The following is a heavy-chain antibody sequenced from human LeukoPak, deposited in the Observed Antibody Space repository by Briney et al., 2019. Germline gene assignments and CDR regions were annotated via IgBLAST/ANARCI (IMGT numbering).Heavy chain of an antibody. J-gene: IGHJ5*02. CDR1: GYTFTSYG. D-gene: IGHD4-11*01. V-gene: IGHV1-18*01. CDR2: ISAYNGNT. Sequence: ASVKVSCKASGYTFTSYGISWVGQAPGQGLEWMGWISAYNGNTNYAQKLQGRVTMTTDTSTSTAYMELRSLRSDDTAVYYCARDRTTVTTFDWFDPWGQGTLVTVSS. CDR3: ARDRTTVTTFDWFDP.